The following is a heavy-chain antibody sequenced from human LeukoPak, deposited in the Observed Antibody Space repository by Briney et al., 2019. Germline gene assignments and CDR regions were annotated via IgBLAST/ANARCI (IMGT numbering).Heavy chain of an antibody. Sequence: PGGSLRLSCAAPGFTFSSYWMSWVRQAPGKGLEWVANIKQDGSEENFVDSVKGRFTISRDNAKKSLYLQMNSLRDEDTAVYYRARGSSAGASLRHDYWGQGTLVTVSS. CDR3: ARGSSAGASLRHDY. V-gene: IGHV3-7*01. CDR2: IKQDGSEE. D-gene: IGHD1-26*01. CDR1: GFTFSSYW. J-gene: IGHJ4*02.